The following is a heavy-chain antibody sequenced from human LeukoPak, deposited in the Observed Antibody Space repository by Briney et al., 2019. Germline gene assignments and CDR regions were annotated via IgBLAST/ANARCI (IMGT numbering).Heavy chain of an antibody. J-gene: IGHJ2*01. CDR3: ARGLLTTEWLLHYWFFDL. V-gene: IGHV3-20*04. CDR2: INWNGGST. D-gene: IGHD3-22*01. Sequence: GGSLRLSCAASGFTFDDYGMSWVRQAPGKGLESVSGINWNGGSTGYADSVKGRFTISRDNAKDSLYLQMNSLRAEDTAVYYCARGLLTTEWLLHYWFFDLWGRGTLVTVSS. CDR1: GFTFDDYG.